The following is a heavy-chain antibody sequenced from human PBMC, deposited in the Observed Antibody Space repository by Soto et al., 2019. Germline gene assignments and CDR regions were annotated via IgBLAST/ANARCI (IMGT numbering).Heavy chain of an antibody. Sequence: PGGSLRLSCSASGFTFSSYAMSWVRQAPGKGLEWVSAISGSGGSTYYADSVKGRFTISRDNSKNTLYLQMDSLRAEDTAVYYCAKESSQQQLVPAWGQGTLVTVSS. J-gene: IGHJ4*02. D-gene: IGHD6-13*01. V-gene: IGHV3-23*01. CDR2: ISGSGGST. CDR3: AKESSQQQLVPA. CDR1: GFTFSSYA.